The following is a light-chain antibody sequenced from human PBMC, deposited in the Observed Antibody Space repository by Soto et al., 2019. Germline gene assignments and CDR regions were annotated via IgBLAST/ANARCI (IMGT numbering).Light chain of an antibody. CDR2: EVS. CDR1: SSDVGGYNY. CDR3: SSYTTISTQV. V-gene: IGLV2-14*01. J-gene: IGLJ2*01. Sequence: QSVLTQPASVSGSPGQSITISCTGTSSDVGGYNYVSWYQQHPGKAPKLIIYEVSNRPSGVSNRFSASKSGNTASLTISGLQAEDESDYYCSSYTTISTQVFGGGTKLTVL.